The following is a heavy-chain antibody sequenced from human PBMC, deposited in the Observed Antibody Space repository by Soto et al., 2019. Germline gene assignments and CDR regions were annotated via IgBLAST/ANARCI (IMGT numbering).Heavy chain of an antibody. D-gene: IGHD3-10*01. V-gene: IGHV3-23*01. CDR3: AKGRGESNRYSFDY. J-gene: IGHJ4*01. CDR2: ITGYGGNT. Sequence: PSETLSLTCAVSGGSISNNNWWSWVRQAPGKGLEWVSTITGYGGNTYYADSVKGRLTISRDNSRNTLYVQMNSLRAEDTAVYYCAKGRGESNRYSFDYWGHGTLVTVSS. CDR1: GGSISNNN.